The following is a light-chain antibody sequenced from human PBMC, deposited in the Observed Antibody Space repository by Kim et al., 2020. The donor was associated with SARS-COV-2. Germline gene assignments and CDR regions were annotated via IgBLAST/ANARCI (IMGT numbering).Light chain of an antibody. CDR3: SAWDSGLSAWV. V-gene: IGLV10-54*04. CDR2: SNN. CDR1: SNKVGNQG. Sequence: QTPAHTSTWTSNKVGNQGEPGLQQHQGHPPNPLPFSNNNRPSGISERFSASGSGTRDSLTLTGRGPEDKADYYCSAWDSGLSAWVFGGGTQLTVL. J-gene: IGLJ2*01.